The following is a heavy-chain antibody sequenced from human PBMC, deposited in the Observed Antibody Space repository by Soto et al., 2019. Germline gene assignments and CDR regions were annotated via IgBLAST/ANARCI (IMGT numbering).Heavy chain of an antibody. D-gene: IGHD6-6*01. Sequence: GGSLRLSCAASGFTFSSYAMSWVRQAPGKGLEWVSAISGSGGSTYYADSVKGRFTISRDNSKNTLYLQMNSLRAEDTAVYYCAKDSSSGGGIYYYYYMDVWGKGTTVTVSS. V-gene: IGHV3-23*01. CDR2: ISGSGGST. J-gene: IGHJ6*03. CDR3: AKDSSSGGGIYYYYYMDV. CDR1: GFTFSSYA.